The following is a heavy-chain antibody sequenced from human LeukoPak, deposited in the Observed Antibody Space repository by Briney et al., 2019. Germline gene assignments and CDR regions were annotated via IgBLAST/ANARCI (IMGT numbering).Heavy chain of an antibody. Sequence: PSETLSLTCTVSGYSISSGYYWGWIRQPPGQGLEWIGSINHSGSTYYNPSLKSRVTISVDTSKNQFSLNLSSVSAADTAVYYCARGPTTSPQYSFDYWGQGNMVTVSS. D-gene: IGHD4-17*01. CDR2: INHSGST. CDR3: ARGPTTSPQYSFDY. CDR1: GYSISSGYY. V-gene: IGHV4-38-2*02. J-gene: IGHJ4*02.